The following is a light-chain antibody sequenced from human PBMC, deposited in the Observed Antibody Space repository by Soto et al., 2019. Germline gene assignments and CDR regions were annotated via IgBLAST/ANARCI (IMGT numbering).Light chain of an antibody. CDR3: QQHSNWPPIT. CDR2: DAS. Sequence: TQFPATLSASPGGGATLSCRASQSVSSYLAWYQQKPGQAPRLLIYDASDRATGIPGRFSGSGSGTDFTLTISSLGPEDFAVYYCQQHSNWPPITFGQGTRLEIK. CDR1: QSVSSY. J-gene: IGKJ5*01. V-gene: IGKV3-11*01.